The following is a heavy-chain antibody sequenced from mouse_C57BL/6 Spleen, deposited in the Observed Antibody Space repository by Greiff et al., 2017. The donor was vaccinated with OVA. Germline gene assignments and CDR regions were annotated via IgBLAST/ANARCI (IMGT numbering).Heavy chain of an antibody. CDR1: GYTFTSYW. D-gene: IGHD1-1*01. J-gene: IGHJ4*01. CDR3: TRWGTTVVAPYAMDY. CDR2: IYPGNSDT. V-gene: IGHV1-5*01. Sequence: EVQLQQSGTVLARPGASVKMSCKTSGYTFTSYWMHWVKQRPGQGLEWIGAIYPGNSDTSYNQKFKGKAKLTAVTSASTAYMELSSLTNEDSAVYYCTRWGTTVVAPYAMDYWGQGTSVTVSS.